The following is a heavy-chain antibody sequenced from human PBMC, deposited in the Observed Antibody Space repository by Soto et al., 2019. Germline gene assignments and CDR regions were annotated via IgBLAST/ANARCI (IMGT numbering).Heavy chain of an antibody. Sequence: DVQLVESGGGLVQPGGSLRLSCAISGFSVSSNYLSWVRQAPGKGLEWVSVHYSGGSTYYADSVQGRFTISRDKSNNSLYPQMRRVRAEDAAVYFCARHRHRRGTVAATSPLDPWGQGTQVTVAS. J-gene: IGHJ5*02. D-gene: IGHD6-25*01. V-gene: IGHV3-53*01. CDR1: GFSVSSNY. CDR2: HYSGGST. CDR3: ARHRHRRGTVAATSPLDP.